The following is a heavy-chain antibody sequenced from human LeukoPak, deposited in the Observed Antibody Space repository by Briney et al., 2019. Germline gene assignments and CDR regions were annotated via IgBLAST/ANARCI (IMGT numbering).Heavy chain of an antibody. D-gene: IGHD6-13*01. J-gene: IGHJ4*02. CDR3: ARSSYSSSWYVDY. V-gene: IGHV3-33*01. CDR1: GFTFSSYG. Sequence: PGGSLRLSCAASGFTFSSYGMHWVRQAPGKGLECVAVIWYDGSNKYYADSVKGRFTISRDNSKNTLYLQMNSLRAEDTAVYYCARSSYSSSWYVDYWGQGTLVTVSS. CDR2: IWYDGSNK.